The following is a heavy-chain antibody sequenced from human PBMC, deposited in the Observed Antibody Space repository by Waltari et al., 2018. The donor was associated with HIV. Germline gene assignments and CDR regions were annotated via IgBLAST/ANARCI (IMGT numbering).Heavy chain of an antibody. V-gene: IGHV3-23*01. D-gene: IGHD2-21*01. Sequence: EVQLLESGGGLVQPGGSLRLSCAASGFTFSSYAMSWVRQAPGKGLGGVSAISGSGGSTYYADSGKGRFTISRDNSKNTLYLQMNSLRAEDTAVYYCAKGCGSGYYYYGMDVWGQGTTVTVSS. CDR2: ISGSGGST. J-gene: IGHJ6*02. CDR3: AKGCGSGYYYYGMDV. CDR1: GFTFSSYA.